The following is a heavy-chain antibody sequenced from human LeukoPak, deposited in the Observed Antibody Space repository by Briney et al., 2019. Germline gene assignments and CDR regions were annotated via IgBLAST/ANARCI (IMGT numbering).Heavy chain of an antibody. D-gene: IGHD3-10*01. J-gene: IGHJ4*02. Sequence: GGSLRLSCAASGFTFSSYWMSWVRQAPGKGLEWVANIKQGGSEKYYVDSVKGRFTISRDNAKNSLYLQMNSLRAEDTAVYYCARDRFYYGSGSYYYFDYWGQGTLVTVSS. CDR3: ARDRFYYGSGSYYYFDY. V-gene: IGHV3-7*01. CDR2: IKQGGSEK. CDR1: GFTFSSYW.